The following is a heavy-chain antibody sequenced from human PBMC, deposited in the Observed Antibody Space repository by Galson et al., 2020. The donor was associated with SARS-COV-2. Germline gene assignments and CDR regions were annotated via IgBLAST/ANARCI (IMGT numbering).Heavy chain of an antibody. J-gene: IGHJ4*02. CDR1: GFAFNTYA. D-gene: IGHD7-27*01. CDR2: ISGPGGST. Sequence: GGSMRLSCSASGFAFNTYALSWVRQAPGKGLEWVSSISGPGGSTYYAKSVKGRFTISRDNSKNTVYLQLNSLRADDTALYYCATVSRERHWGFENYWGQGTLVTVST. V-gene: IGHV3-23*01. CDR3: ATVSRERHWGFENY.